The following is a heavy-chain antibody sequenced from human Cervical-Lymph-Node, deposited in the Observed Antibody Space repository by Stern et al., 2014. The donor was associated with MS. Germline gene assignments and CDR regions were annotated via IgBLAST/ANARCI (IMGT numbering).Heavy chain of an antibody. J-gene: IGHJ4*02. CDR2: SWSDGTKE. D-gene: IGHD6-13*01. CDR1: GFTFSGYG. CDR3: ARDDRTSWYGGMPH. Sequence: VQLVESGGGAVQPGRSLRLSCATSGFTFSGYGMYWVRQAPGKGLEWVAISWSDGTKEDHADSVKGRFTISRDNSKNTLYLQMTSLRAEDTAVYYCARDDRTSWYGGMPHWGQGTLVTVSS. V-gene: IGHV3-33*01.